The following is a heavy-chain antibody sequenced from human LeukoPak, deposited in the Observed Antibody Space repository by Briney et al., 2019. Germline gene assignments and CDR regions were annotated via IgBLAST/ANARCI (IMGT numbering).Heavy chain of an antibody. J-gene: IGHJ1*01. CDR2: INSDGSST. D-gene: IGHD6-19*01. CDR3: ARGPDSSGWYGPGYFQH. Sequence: GGSLRLSCAASGFTFSSYWMHWVRQAPGKGLVWVSRINSDGSSTSYADSVKGRFTISRDNAKNTLYLQMNSLRAEDTAVYYCARGPDSSGWYGPGYFQHWGQGTLVTVSS. CDR1: GFTFSSYW. V-gene: IGHV3-74*01.